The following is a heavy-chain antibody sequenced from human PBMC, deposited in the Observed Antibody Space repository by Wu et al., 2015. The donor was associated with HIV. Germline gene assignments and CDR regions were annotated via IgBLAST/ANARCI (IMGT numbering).Heavy chain of an antibody. D-gene: IGHD2-15*01. CDR1: GYTFTSYA. J-gene: IGHJ4*02. CDR2: SNAGNGNT. CDR3: ARVGVALDY. V-gene: IGHV1-3*02. Sequence: QVQLVQSGAEVKKPGASVKVSCKASGYTFTSYAMHWVRQAPGQRLEWMGWSNAGNGNTKYSQKFQGRVTITADESTSTAYMELSSLRSEDTAVYYCARVGVALDYWGQGTLVTVSS.